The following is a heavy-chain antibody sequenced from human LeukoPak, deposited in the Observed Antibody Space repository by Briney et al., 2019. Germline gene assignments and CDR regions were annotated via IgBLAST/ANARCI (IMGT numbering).Heavy chain of an antibody. J-gene: IGHJ4*02. V-gene: IGHV4-61*02. Sequence: PSETLSLTCTVFGGSISSGSYYWSWIRQPAGKGLEWIGRIYTSGSTNYNPSLKSRVTISVDTSKNQFSLKLSSVTAADTAVYYCAIEDCGGDCPIAAWGQGTLVTVSS. CDR1: GGSISSGSYY. CDR2: IYTSGST. CDR3: AIEDCGGDCPIAA. D-gene: IGHD2-21*02.